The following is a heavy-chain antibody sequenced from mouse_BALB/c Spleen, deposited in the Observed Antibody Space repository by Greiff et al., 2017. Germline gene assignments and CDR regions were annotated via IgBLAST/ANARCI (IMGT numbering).Heavy chain of an antibody. Sequence: QVQLQQSGPELVKPGASVRISCKASGYTFTSYYIHWVKQRPGQGLEWIGWIYPGNVNTKYNEKFKGKATLTSDKSSSTAYMELSSLTSEDSAVYYCARGNYVYFDYWGQGTTLTVSS. CDR1: GYTFTSYY. CDR3: ARGNYVYFDY. J-gene: IGHJ2*01. D-gene: IGHD2-1*01. CDR2: IYPGNVNT. V-gene: IGHV1S56*01.